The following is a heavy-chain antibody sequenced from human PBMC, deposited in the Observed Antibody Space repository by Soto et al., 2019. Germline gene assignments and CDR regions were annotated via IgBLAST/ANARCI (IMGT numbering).Heavy chain of an antibody. D-gene: IGHD2-21*01. CDR1: GFTFRNFV. V-gene: IGHV3-23*01. CDR3: AQDRGWGVVSPSHDS. Sequence: VQLLESGGGVVQPGGSLRLSCAASGFTFRNFVMSWVRQAPGKGLEWVSAIRATGGQTFYADSVKGRFTISRDNSKNKLYLQIDSLRDEDTALYFCAQDRGWGVVSPSHDSWGQGTLVTVSS. CDR2: IRATGGQT. J-gene: IGHJ4*02.